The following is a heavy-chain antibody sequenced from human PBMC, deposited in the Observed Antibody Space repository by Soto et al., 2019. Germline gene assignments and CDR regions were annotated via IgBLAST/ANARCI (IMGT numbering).Heavy chain of an antibody. Sequence: SVKVSCKASGFTFTSSPVHRVRLARGQRLEWIGWIVVGSGNTNYAQKFQERVTITRDMSTSTAYMELSSLRSEDTAVYYCAAPALEYYGMEVWGQGTTVTV. CDR3: AAPALEYYGMEV. J-gene: IGHJ6*02. V-gene: IGHV1-58*01. CDR1: GFTFTSSP. CDR2: IVVGSGNT.